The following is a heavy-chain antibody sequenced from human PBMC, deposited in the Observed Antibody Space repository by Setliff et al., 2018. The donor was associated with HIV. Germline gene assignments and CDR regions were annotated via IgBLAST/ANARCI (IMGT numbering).Heavy chain of an antibody. CDR3: AMGGSNTWYSS. V-gene: IGHV3-15*05. J-gene: IGHJ5*02. D-gene: IGHD6-13*01. CDR1: GFTFSNAW. CDR2: IKSKTDGGTT. Sequence: GGSLRLSCAASGFTFSNAWMSWVRQAPGKGLEWVGRIKSKTDGGTTDYVTPVKGRFTISRDNAKNTLYLQMNGLRADDTAVYYCAMGGSNTWYSSWGQGALVTVSS.